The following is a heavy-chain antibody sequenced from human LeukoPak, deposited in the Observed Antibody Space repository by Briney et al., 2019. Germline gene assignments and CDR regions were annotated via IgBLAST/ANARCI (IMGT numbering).Heavy chain of an antibody. Sequence: SETLSLTCTVSGGSISSSPYYWGWIRQPPGKGLEWIGSIYYSGTTHYNPSLESRVTISVDTSKNQFSLKLASVTAADTAIYYCAKGAGGFSYYNWFNPWGQGTLVTVSS. CDR3: AKGAGGFSYYNWFNP. V-gene: IGHV4-39*07. D-gene: IGHD5-18*01. CDR2: IYYSGTT. CDR1: GGSISSSPYY. J-gene: IGHJ5*02.